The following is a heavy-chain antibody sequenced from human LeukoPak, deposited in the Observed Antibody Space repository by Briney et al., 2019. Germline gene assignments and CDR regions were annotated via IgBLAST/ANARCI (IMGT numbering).Heavy chain of an antibody. CDR1: GFIFRNYA. D-gene: IGHD3-9*01. J-gene: IGHJ4*02. CDR2: ITGSGDTT. V-gene: IGHV3-23*01. Sequence: GASLRLSCAASGFIFRNYAMSWVRQAPGKGLQWVAAITGSGDTTYYGDSVMGRFTISRDNSKNTLYLEVNTLRAEDTAVYYCAKWGDYDILTGYYVSDFWGQGTLVTVPS. CDR3: AKWGDYDILTGYYVSDF.